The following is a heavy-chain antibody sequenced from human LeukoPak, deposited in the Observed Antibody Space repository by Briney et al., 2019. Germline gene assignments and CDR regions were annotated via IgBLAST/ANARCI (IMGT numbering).Heavy chain of an antibody. V-gene: IGHV6-1*01. D-gene: IGHD3/OR15-3a*01. CDR3: AREVDSTLDY. CDR1: GDSVSTMSAA. J-gene: IGHJ4*02. CDR2: TYYRSRWYN. Sequence: SQTLSLTCAISGDSVSTMSAAWNWIRQSPSRGLEWLGRTYYRSRWYNDYAVSVKGRIIISPDTSKNQLSLQLHSLTPEDTAIYYCAREVDSTLDYWGQGTLVTVSS.